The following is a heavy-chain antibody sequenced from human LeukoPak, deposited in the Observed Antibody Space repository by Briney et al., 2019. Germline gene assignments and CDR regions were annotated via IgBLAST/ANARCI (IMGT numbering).Heavy chain of an antibody. CDR2: IRYDGSNN. CDR3: AESHYYDSSGYWGPGEYYFDY. V-gene: IGHV3-30*02. D-gene: IGHD3-22*01. J-gene: IGHJ4*02. CDR1: GFTFSSYG. Sequence: EPGGSLRLSCAASGFTFSSYGMHWVRQAPGKGLEWVAFIRYDGSNNYYADSVKGRFTISRDNAKNSLYLQMNSLRAEETAVYYCAESHYYDSSGYWGPGEYYFDYWGQGTLVTVSS.